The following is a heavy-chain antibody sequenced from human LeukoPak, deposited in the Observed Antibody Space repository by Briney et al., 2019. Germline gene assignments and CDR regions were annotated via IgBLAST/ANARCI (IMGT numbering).Heavy chain of an antibody. CDR2: MSRGGITI. J-gene: IGHJ4*02. Sequence: PGGSLRLSCAASGFNFSNYEMNWIRQAPGRGLEWISAMSRGGITIYYADSVKGRFTISRDDAPKSVFLQMTSLRPDDTAIYYCARERAGDPGGEEVFGAAPYDYWGQGTLVTVSS. CDR1: GFNFSNYE. CDR3: ARERAGDPGGEEVFGAAPYDY. V-gene: IGHV3-48*03. D-gene: IGHD3-3*01.